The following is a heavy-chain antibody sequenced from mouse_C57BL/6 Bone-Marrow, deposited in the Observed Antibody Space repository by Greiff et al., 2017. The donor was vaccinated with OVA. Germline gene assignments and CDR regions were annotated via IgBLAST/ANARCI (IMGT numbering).Heavy chain of an antibody. V-gene: IGHV1-49*01. Sequence: LQQSGAELVRPGSSVKLSCKASYFAFMASAMHWVKQRPGHGLEWIGSFTMYSDATEYSENFKGKATLTANTSSSTAYMELSSLTSEDSAVYYCATGTRGHYAMDYWGQGTSVTVSS. D-gene: IGHD4-1*01. CDR3: ATGTRGHYAMDY. CDR1: YFAFMASA. CDR2: FTMYSDAT. J-gene: IGHJ4*01.